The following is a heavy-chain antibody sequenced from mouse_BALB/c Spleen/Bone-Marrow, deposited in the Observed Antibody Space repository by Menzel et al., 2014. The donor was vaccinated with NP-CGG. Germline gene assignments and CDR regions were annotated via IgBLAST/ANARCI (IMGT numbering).Heavy chain of an antibody. V-gene: IGHV5-17*02. CDR1: GFTFSSFG. CDR3: ARSGSSSGYFDY. J-gene: IGHJ2*01. D-gene: IGHD1-1*01. CDR2: ISSGSSTI. Sequence: DVQLQESGGGLVQPGGSRKLSCAASGFTFSSFGMHWVRQAPEKGLEWVAYISSGSSTIYYADTVMGRFTISRDNPKNTLFPQMTSLRSEDTAMYYCARSGSSSGYFDYWGQGTTLTVSS.